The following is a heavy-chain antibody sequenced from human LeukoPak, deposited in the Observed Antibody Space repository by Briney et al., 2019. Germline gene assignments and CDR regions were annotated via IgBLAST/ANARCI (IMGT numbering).Heavy chain of an antibody. J-gene: IGHJ3*02. CDR2: IYLDDDK. CDR3: AHDRSRWVNDAFDI. CDR1: GFSLSTTGGG. D-gene: IGHD3-22*01. V-gene: IGHV2-5*02. Sequence: KESGPTLVQPTQTLTLTCTFSGFSLSTTGGGVGWVRQPPGKALEWLALIYLDDDKRYWPSLKSRLTITKDTSKNQVLLTVTNMDPVDTGTYYCAHDRSRWVNDAFDIWGQGTLVTVSS.